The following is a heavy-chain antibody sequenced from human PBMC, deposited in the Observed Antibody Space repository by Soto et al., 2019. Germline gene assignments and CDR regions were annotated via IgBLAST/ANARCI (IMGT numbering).Heavy chain of an antibody. Sequence: QVQLQESGPGLVKPSETLSLTCTVSGGSNSSYYWSWIRQPPGKGLEWIGYIYYSGSNHYNPTLKSRVTISVDTSKNQFSLKLSSVTAADTAVYYCARAKAPLYSSSWYWFDPWGQGTLVTVSS. CDR3: ARAKAPLYSSSWYWFDP. CDR1: GGSNSSYY. J-gene: IGHJ5*02. D-gene: IGHD6-13*01. CDR2: IYYSGSN. V-gene: IGHV4-59*08.